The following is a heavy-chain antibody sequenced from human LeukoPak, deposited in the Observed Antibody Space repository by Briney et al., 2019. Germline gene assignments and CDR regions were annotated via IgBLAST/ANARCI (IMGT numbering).Heavy chain of an antibody. CDR1: GYSFTSYW. CDR2: IYPGDSYT. J-gene: IGHJ6*03. CDR3: ARHRVFDGSTYYYYYMDV. D-gene: IGHD5-24*01. Sequence: GESLKISCKGSGYSFTSYWIGWVRQMPGKGLEWMGIIYPGDSYTKYSPSFQGQVIISADKPINTAYLQWSSLKASDTAIYYCARHRVFDGSTYYYYYMDVWGKGTTVTVSS. V-gene: IGHV5-51*01.